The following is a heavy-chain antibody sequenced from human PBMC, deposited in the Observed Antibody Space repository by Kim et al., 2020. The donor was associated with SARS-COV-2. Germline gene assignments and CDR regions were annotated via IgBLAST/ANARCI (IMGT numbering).Heavy chain of an antibody. CDR3: ARSYYYDSSGYYYVNYYYSGMDV. Sequence: GGSLRLSCAASGFTFSSYGMHWVRQAPGKGLEWVAVIWYDGSNKYYADSVKGRFTISRDNSKNTLYLQMNSLRAEDTAVYYCARSYYYDSSGYYYVNYYYSGMDVWGQGTTVSVSS. CDR2: IWYDGSNK. V-gene: IGHV3-33*01. D-gene: IGHD3-22*01. CDR1: GFTFSSYG. J-gene: IGHJ6*02.